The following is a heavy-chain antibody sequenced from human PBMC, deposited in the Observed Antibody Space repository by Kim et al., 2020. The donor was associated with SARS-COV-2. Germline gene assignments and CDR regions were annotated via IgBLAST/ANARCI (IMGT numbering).Heavy chain of an antibody. Sequence: SETLSLTCTVSGGSISSYYWSWIRQPPGKGLEWIGYIYYSGSTNYNPSLKSRVTISVDTSKNQFSLKLSSVTAADTAVYYCARAHLHYDFWSGYYKPHYYYYMDVWGKGTTVTVSS. V-gene: IGHV4-59*01. CDR1: GGSISSYY. CDR3: ARAHLHYDFWSGYYKPHYYYYMDV. D-gene: IGHD3-3*01. J-gene: IGHJ6*03. CDR2: IYYSGST.